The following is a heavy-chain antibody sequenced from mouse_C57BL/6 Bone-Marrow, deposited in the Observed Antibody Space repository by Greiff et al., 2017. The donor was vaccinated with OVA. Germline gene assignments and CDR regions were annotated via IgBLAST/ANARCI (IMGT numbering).Heavy chain of an antibody. CDR1: GYTFTSYW. Sequence: VQLQQPGAELVKPGASVKMSCKASGYTFTSYWITWVKQRPGQGLEWIGDIYPGSGSTNYNEKFQSKATLTVDPSSSTAYMQLSSLTSEDSAVYYCASGYYYGSSPYWYFDVWGTGTTVTVSS. D-gene: IGHD1-1*01. V-gene: IGHV1-55*01. CDR3: ASGYYYGSSPYWYFDV. J-gene: IGHJ1*03. CDR2: IYPGSGST.